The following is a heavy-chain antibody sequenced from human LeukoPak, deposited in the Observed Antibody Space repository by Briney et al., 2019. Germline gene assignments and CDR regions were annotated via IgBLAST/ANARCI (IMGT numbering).Heavy chain of an antibody. J-gene: IGHJ4*02. V-gene: IGHV5-51*01. CDR2: IYPRDSDT. Sequence: HGESLKISCKGSGYTFTTYWIGWVRQMPGKGLEWMGIIYPRDSDTRYSPSFQGQVTISVDKSISTAYLQWSSLKASDTAMYYCAMPCSSTICSSDYWGQGTLVTVSS. CDR1: GYTFTTYW. CDR3: AMPCSSTICSSDY. D-gene: IGHD2-2*01.